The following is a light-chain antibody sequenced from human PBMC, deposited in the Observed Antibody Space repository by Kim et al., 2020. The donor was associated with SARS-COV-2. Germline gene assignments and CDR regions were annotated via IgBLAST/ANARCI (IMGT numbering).Light chain of an antibody. CDR2: KAS. V-gene: IGKV1-5*03. J-gene: IGKJ4*01. Sequence: IQMTQSPSTLSASVGDRVTITCRASQNIDMWLAWYQQKPGKAPKLLIYKASSLQGGVPPRFSGSGSGTEFTLTISSLQPDDFASYYCQQYNTYPLKFGGGTKVDIK. CDR3: QQYNTYPLK. CDR1: QNIDMW.